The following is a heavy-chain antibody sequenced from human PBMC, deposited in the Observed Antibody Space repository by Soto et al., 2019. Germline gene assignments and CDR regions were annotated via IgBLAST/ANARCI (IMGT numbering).Heavy chain of an antibody. CDR3: AKGDVFDL. V-gene: IGHV4-4*07. Sequence: QVQLQESGPGLVKPSETVSLICTVPGYSISGYYWSWIRQSAGKGLEWVGRIYSSGNANYNPCLKSRVSTSADMSKNQFSLQVTSVTAADTAMYYCAKGDVFDLWGQGTKVTVSS. CDR2: IYSSGNA. CDR1: GYSISGYY. J-gene: IGHJ3*01.